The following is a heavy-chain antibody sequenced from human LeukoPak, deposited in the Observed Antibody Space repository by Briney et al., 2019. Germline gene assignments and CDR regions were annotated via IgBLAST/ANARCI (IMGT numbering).Heavy chain of an antibody. D-gene: IGHD3-22*01. V-gene: IGHV4-30-2*03. CDR2: IYHSGST. Sequence: PSETLSLTCAVSGGSISSGGYSWSWIRQPPGKGLEWIGYIYHSGSTYYNPSLKSRVTISVDTSKKQSSLKLSSVTAADTAVYYCATSSDYYDPFDYWGQGTLVTVSS. J-gene: IGHJ4*02. CDR3: ATSSDYYDPFDY. CDR1: GGSISSGGYS.